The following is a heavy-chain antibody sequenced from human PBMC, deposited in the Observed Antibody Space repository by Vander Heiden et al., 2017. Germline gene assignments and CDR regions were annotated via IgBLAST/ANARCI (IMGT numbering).Heavy chain of an antibody. J-gene: IGHJ4*02. CDR1: GFSVTTNYY. V-gene: IGHV3-53*01. Sequence: EVQLVESGGGLIQPGGSLRLSCAASGFSVTTNYYMSWVRQAPGEGLEWVSVIYSGGNTYYADSVKGRFIISRDSSESTLFLQMNTLRAEDTAVYYCARPVKHCYGGGCYLFFEDWGQGTLVTVSS. CDR3: ARPVKHCYGGGCYLFFED. CDR2: IYSGGNT. D-gene: IGHD2-21*02.